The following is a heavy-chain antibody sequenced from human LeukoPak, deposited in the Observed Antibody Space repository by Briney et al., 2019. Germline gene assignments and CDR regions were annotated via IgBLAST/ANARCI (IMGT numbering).Heavy chain of an antibody. D-gene: IGHD6-19*01. J-gene: IGHJ4*02. CDR1: GGTFSSYA. Sequence: SVKVSCKASGGTFSSYAISWVRQAPGQGLEWVGRIIPIFGTANYAQKFQGRVTITTDESTSTAYMELSSLRSEDTAVYYCARGSVSSGWYPFWGQGTLVTVSS. CDR3: ARGSVSSGWYPF. V-gene: IGHV1-69*05. CDR2: IIPIFGTA.